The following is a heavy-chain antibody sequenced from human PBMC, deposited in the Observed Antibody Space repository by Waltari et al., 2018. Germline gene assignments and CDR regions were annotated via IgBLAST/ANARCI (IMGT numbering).Heavy chain of an antibody. D-gene: IGHD4-17*01. CDR1: GGSISSSNW. CDR3: ARGGDYADY. V-gene: IGHV4-4*02. Sequence: QVQLQESGPGLVKPSGTLSLTCAVSGGSISSSNWWSWVRQPPGKGLEWIGEIYTSGSTNYNPSLKSRVTISVDTSKNQFSLKLSSGTAADTAVYYCARGGDYADYWGQGTLVTVSS. J-gene: IGHJ4*02. CDR2: IYTSGST.